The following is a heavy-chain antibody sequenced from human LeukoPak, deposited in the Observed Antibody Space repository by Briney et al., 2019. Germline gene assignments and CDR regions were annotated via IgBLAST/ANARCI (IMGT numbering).Heavy chain of an antibody. V-gene: IGHV3-64*02. CDR1: GFTFSSYA. CDR2: IGSNGYDT. D-gene: IGHD1-7*01. J-gene: IGHJ4*02. CDR3: AKDSKYNWNFLDY. Sequence: GGSLRPSCRASGFTFSSYAMHWVRQPPGKGPEYLSAIGSNGYDTYYADSVKGRFTISRDNSKSTLYLQMDSLRAEDTAVYYCAKDSKYNWNFLDYWGQGTLVTVSS.